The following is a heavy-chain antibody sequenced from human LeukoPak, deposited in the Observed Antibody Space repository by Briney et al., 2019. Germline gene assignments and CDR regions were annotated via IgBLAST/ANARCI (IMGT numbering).Heavy chain of an antibody. CDR2: IIPIFGTA. Sequence: ASVTVSCKASGGTFSSYGINWVRQAPGQGLEWMGGIIPIFGTADYAPKFQGRVTITADESTSTAYVELSNLRSEDPAVYYCARVALGRRWLPSSYYYGMDVWGQGTTVTVSS. D-gene: IGHD5-24*01. CDR3: ARVALGRRWLPSSYYYGMDV. V-gene: IGHV1-69*13. J-gene: IGHJ6*02. CDR1: GGTFSSYG.